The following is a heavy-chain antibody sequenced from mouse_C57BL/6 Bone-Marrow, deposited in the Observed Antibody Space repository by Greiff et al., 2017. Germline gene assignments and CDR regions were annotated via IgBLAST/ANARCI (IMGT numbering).Heavy chain of an antibody. D-gene: IGHD2-3*01. CDR1: GFNIKDDY. J-gene: IGHJ4*01. Sequence: EVQLQQSGAELVRPGASVKLSCTASGFNIKDDYMHWVKQRPEQGLEWIGWIDPENGDTEYASKFQGKATITADTSSNTAYLQLSSLTSEYTAVYYGTTFYDCYYYAMDYWGQGTSVTVSS. CDR3: TTFYDCYYYAMDY. V-gene: IGHV14-4*01. CDR2: IDPENGDT.